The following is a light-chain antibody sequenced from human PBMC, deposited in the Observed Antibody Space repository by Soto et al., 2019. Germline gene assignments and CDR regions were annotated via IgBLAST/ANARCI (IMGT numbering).Light chain of an antibody. CDR3: QQSYSTPWT. J-gene: IGKJ1*01. V-gene: IGKV1-39*01. CDR2: AAS. CDR1: QSISSY. Sequence: IQMTQSPSSLSASVGDRVTITCRASQSISSYLIWYQQKPGKAPKLLIYAASSLQSGVPSRFSGSGSGTDFTLTISSLQPEDFATYYCQQSYSTPWTFGQGTKVDIK.